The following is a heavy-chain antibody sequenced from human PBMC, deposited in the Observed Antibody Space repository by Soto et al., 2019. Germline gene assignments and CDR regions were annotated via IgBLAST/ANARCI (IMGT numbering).Heavy chain of an antibody. D-gene: IGHD4-4*01. CDR2: ISAYNGNT. CDR1: GYTFTSYG. J-gene: IGHJ6*02. V-gene: IGHV1-18*01. CDR3: ARDPRVTTIGVQDYYYYYGMDV. Sequence: ASVKVSCKASGYTFTSYGISCVRQAPGQGLEWMGWISAYNGNTNYAQKLQGRVTMTTDTSTSTAYMELRSLRSDDTAVYYCARDPRVTTIGVQDYYYYYGMDVWGQGTTVTVSS.